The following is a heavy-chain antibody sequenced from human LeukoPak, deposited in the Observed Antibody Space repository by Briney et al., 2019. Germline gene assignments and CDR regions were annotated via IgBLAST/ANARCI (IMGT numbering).Heavy chain of an antibody. D-gene: IGHD4-17*01. CDR2: IRYDGSNK. CDR3: AKVSAAYDYGDYVADDAFDI. CDR1: GFTFSSYG. V-gene: IGHV3-30*02. Sequence: GSLRLSCAASGFTFSSYGMHWVRQAPGKGLEWVAFIRYDGSNKYYADSVKGRFTISGDNSKNTLYLQMNSLRAEDTAVYYCAKVSAAYDYGDYVADDAFDIWGQGTMVTVSS. J-gene: IGHJ3*02.